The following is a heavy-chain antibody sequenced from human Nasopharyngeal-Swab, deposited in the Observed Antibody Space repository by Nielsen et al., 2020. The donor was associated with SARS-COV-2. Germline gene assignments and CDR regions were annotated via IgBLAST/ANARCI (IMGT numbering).Heavy chain of an antibody. CDR1: GYRFTSYW. V-gene: IGHV5-51*01. CDR3: VRPEGVATSFKYYFQYGMDV. Sequence: KVSCKGSGYRFTSYWIAWVRQMPGKGLEGTGIIYPRDSDNRYSPSFQGQVTISADKSISTAYLQWSSLTASDTAMYYCVRPEGVATSFKYYFQYGMDVWGQGTMVTVPS. D-gene: IGHD5-12*01. J-gene: IGHJ6*02. CDR2: IYPRDSDN.